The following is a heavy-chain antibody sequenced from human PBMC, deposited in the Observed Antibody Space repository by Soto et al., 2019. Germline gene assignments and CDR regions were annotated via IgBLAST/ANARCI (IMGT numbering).Heavy chain of an antibody. CDR1: GGTFSSYA. CDR3: ARGGDCSGGSCYSHLYYYGMDV. J-gene: IGHJ6*02. V-gene: IGHV1-69*12. Sequence: QVQLVQSGAEVKKPGSSVKVSCKASGGTFSSYAISWVRQAPGQGLEWMGGIIPIFGTANYAQKFQGRVTSTADESTSTAYMERSSLRAEDTAVYYCARGGDCSGGSCYSHLYYYGMDVWGQGTTVTVSS. D-gene: IGHD2-15*01. CDR2: IIPIFGTA.